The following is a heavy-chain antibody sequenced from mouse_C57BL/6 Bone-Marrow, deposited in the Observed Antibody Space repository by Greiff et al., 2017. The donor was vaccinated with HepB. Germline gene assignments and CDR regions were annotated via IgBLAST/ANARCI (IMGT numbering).Heavy chain of an antibody. J-gene: IGHJ2*01. V-gene: IGHV1-78*01. Sequence: QVQLKESAAELVKPGASVKISCKVSGYTFTDHTIHWMNQRPEQGLEWIGYIYPRDGSTKYNEKFKGKATLTADKSSSTAYMQLNSLTSEDSAVYFCANISSYDSSYISYWDHFTTLTVSS. D-gene: IGHD1-1*01. CDR1: GYTFTDHT. CDR2: IYPRDGST. CDR3: ANISSYDSSYISY.